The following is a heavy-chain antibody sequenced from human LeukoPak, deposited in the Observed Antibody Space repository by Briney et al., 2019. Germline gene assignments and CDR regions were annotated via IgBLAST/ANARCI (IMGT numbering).Heavy chain of an antibody. CDR1: GYTFTGYY. J-gene: IGHJ4*02. V-gene: IGHV1-46*01. CDR3: AREASGRYFDY. CDR2: INPTGDST. Sequence: ASVKVSCKASGYTFTGYYMHWVRQAPGQGLEWVGLINPTGDSTNYAQNFRGRVTMTRDTSTSTVYMDLSSLRSEDTAVYYCAREASGRYFDYWSQGTLVTVSS. D-gene: IGHD6-25*01.